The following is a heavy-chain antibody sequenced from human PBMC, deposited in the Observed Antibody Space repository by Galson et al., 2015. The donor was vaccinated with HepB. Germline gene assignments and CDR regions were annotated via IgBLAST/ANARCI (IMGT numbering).Heavy chain of an antibody. Sequence: TLSLTCTVSGGSISGGGYYWSWIRQHPGKGLEWIGYIYYSGSTYYNPSLKSRVTISVDTSKNQFSLKLSSVTAADTAVYYCARGSDRAAGTGYFDYWGQGTLVTVSS. CDR3: ARGSDRAAGTGYFDY. J-gene: IGHJ4*02. D-gene: IGHD6-13*01. CDR1: GGSISGGGYY. V-gene: IGHV4-31*03. CDR2: IYYSGST.